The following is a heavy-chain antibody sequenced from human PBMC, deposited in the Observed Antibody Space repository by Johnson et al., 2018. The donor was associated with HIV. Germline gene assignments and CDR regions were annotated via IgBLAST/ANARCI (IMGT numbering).Heavy chain of an antibody. D-gene: IGHD6-13*01. J-gene: IGHJ3*01. Sequence: QVQLVESGGGVVQPGRSLRLSCAASGFTFSSYGMHWVRQAPGKGLEWVAVISYDGSNKYYADSVKGRFTISRDNSKNTLYLQMNSLRAEDTAVYYCAKGGIADSHYTPGPFDLWGQGTVVTVSS. CDR1: GFTFSSYG. V-gene: IGHV3-30*18. CDR2: ISYDGSNK. CDR3: AKGGIADSHYTPGPFDL.